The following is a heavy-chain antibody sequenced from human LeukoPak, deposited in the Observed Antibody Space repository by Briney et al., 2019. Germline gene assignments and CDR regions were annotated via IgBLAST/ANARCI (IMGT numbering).Heavy chain of an antibody. CDR1: GYTFTSYA. CDR3: TRSRYYFDY. CDR2: ISAYNGDT. J-gene: IGHJ4*02. Sequence: ASVKVSCKASGYTFTSYAITCVRQAPGQGLEWMGWISAYNGDTNYAQKFQGRVTMTTETSTSTAYMELRSLRSDETAVYYCTRSRYYFDYWGQGTLVTVSS. V-gene: IGHV1-18*01.